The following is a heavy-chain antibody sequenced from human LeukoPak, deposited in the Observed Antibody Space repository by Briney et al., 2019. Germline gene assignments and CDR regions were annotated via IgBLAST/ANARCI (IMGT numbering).Heavy chain of an antibody. CDR3: ARRDSSCWYFDY. Sequence: SETLSLTCTVSGGSFSSSTYYWGWIRQPPGKGLEWIGNIYYSGSTYYNPSLKRRVTISVDTSKNQFSLKLSSVTAADTAVYYCARRDSSCWYFDYWGQGTLVTVSS. CDR1: GGSFSSSTYY. CDR2: IYYSGST. V-gene: IGHV4-39*01. J-gene: IGHJ4*02. D-gene: IGHD6-19*01.